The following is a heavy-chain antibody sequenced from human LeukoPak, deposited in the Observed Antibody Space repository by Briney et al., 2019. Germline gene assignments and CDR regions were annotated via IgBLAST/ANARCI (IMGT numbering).Heavy chain of an antibody. J-gene: IGHJ4*02. Sequence: PGGSLRLSCATSGFSFSSYAMSWVRQAPGKGLEWVSTISGSGDSTYYADSVKGRFTISRDSSENTLYLQMNSLRAEDTAVYYCAKGGPAAKVLPFDYWGQGTLVTVSS. D-gene: IGHD2-2*01. V-gene: IGHV3-23*01. CDR2: ISGSGDST. CDR3: AKGGPAAKVLPFDY. CDR1: GFSFSSYA.